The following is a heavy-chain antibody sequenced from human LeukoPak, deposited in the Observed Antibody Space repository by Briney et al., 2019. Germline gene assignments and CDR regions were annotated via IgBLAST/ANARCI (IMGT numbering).Heavy chain of an antibody. D-gene: IGHD2-21*02. V-gene: IGHV1-18*01. CDR2: ISAYNGNT. CDR1: GGTFSSYT. CDR3: ARAYVTASFDP. Sequence: VSVKFSCKASGGTFSSYTISWVRQAPGQGLEWMGWISAYNGNTNYAQKLQGRVTMATDTSTSTAYMELRSLRSDDTAVYYCARAYVTASFDPWGQGTLVTVSS. J-gene: IGHJ5*02.